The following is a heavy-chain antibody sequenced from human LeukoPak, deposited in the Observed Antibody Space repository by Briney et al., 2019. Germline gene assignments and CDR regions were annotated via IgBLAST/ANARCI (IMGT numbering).Heavy chain of an antibody. V-gene: IGHV3-48*01. J-gene: IGHJ4*02. D-gene: IGHD4-23*01. Sequence: PGGSLRLSCAASGFTFSSYAMIWVRQAPGKGLEWVSYISSTGTSIYYADSVKGRFTISRDHAKNSLYLQMNSLRAEDTAVYYCARDGGDNAYDYWGQGTLVTVSS. CDR3: ARDGGDNAYDY. CDR1: GFTFSSYA. CDR2: ISSTGTSI.